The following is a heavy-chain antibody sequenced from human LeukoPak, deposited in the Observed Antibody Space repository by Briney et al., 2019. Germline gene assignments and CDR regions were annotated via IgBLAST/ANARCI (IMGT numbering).Heavy chain of an antibody. Sequence: GTSLRLSCAASGFTFNRHGMHWVRQAPGKGLEWVAVIWYDGSNKYYGDSVKGRFTISRDNSRNTLNLQMNSLRVDDTAVYYCAKSVVVVAASAGDWLDPWGQGNLVTVSS. CDR2: IWYDGSNK. J-gene: IGHJ5*02. CDR1: GFTFNRHG. CDR3: AKSVVVVAASAGDWLDP. V-gene: IGHV3-33*06. D-gene: IGHD2-15*01.